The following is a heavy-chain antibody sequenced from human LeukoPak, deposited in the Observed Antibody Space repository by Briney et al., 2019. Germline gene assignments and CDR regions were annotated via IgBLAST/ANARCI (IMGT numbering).Heavy chain of an antibody. CDR3: AREALDTAFDY. J-gene: IGHJ4*02. Sequence: PSETLSLTCTVSGYFISSGYYWGWILQPPGKGLEWIGSIYHSGSTYYNPSLKSRVTISVDTSKSQFSLKLSSVTAADTAVYYCAREALDTAFDYWGQGTLVTVSS. CDR1: GYFISSGYY. D-gene: IGHD5-18*01. CDR2: IYHSGST. V-gene: IGHV4-38-2*02.